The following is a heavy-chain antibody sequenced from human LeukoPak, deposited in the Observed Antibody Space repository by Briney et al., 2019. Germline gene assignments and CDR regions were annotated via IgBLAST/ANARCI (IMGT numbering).Heavy chain of an antibody. CDR1: GYTFTDYY. J-gene: IGHJ4*02. D-gene: IGHD6-6*01. CDR2: INPRGGST. Sequence: ASVKVSCKASGYTFTDYYMHWVREAPGQGLEWMGVINPRGGSTTYAQKFQGRVTMTRDTSTSTSYMVLSSLKSEDTAIYYCARAAGSRSPFDYWGQGTLVTVSS. V-gene: IGHV1-46*01. CDR3: ARAAGSRSPFDY.